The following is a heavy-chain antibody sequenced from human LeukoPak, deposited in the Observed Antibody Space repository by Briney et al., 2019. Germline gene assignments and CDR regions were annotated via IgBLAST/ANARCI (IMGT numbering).Heavy chain of an antibody. Sequence: PSETLSLTCAVYGGSFSGYYWSWIRQPPGKGLEWIGEIKHSGSTTYNPSLTSRVTMSVDTSKNQFSLKLTSVTAADTAVYYCARAAYYYNSSGYYRFDYWGQGTLVTVSS. CDR1: GGSFSGYY. D-gene: IGHD3-22*01. J-gene: IGHJ4*02. V-gene: IGHV4-34*01. CDR2: IKHSGST. CDR3: ARAAYYYNSSGYYRFDY.